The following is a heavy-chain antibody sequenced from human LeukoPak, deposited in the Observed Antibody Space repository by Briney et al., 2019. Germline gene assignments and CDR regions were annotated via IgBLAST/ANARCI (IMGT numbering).Heavy chain of an antibody. CDR1: GGSISSYY. Sequence: SETLSLTCTVSGGSISSYYWSWIRQPPGKGLEWIGYIYYSGSTNYNPSLKSRVTISVDTSQNQFSLMLSCVTAADTAVYYCARDLLSTAGYFDYWGQGTLVTVSS. J-gene: IGHJ4*02. V-gene: IGHV4-59*01. CDR2: IYYSGST. CDR3: ARDLLSTAGYFDY. D-gene: IGHD6-19*01.